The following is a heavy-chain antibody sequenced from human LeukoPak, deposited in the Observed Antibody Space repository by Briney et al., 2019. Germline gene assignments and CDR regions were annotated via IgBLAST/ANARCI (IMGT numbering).Heavy chain of an antibody. Sequence: ASLRPCCKAFGYSFTGYDIHWVRQAPGQGLEWMGWINHNSGGSNYAQKLQGRVTMTRDTSISTAYLDLSRLRSDDTAVYYCARCQLVVAASLCDYWGQGALVTVSS. D-gene: IGHD2-15*01. V-gene: IGHV1-2*02. CDR2: INHNSGGS. CDR1: GYSFTGYD. CDR3: ARCQLVVAASLCDY. J-gene: IGHJ4*02.